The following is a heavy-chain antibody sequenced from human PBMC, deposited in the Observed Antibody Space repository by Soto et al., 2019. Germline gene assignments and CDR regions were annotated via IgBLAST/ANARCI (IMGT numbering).Heavy chain of an antibody. D-gene: IGHD3-10*01. J-gene: IGHJ4*02. CDR1: GGTFSSYT. CDR2: SIPILGIA. CDR3: ARIGITMVRGVITDIDY. V-gene: IGHV1-69*02. Sequence: QVQLVQSGAEVKKPGSSVKVSCKASGGTFSSYTISWVRQAPGQGLEWMGRSIPILGIANYAQKFQGRVTITTKKSTNTAYMELSSLRSEDTAVYYCARIGITMVRGVITDIDYWGQRTLVTVSS.